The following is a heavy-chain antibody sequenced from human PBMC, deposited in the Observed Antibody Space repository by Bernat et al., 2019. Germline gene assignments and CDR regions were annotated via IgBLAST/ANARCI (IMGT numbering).Heavy chain of an antibody. CDR3: ARAFPEAVAEEHDAFDI. J-gene: IGHJ3*02. D-gene: IGHD6-19*01. Sequence: QVQLVQSGAEVKKPGSSVKVSCKASGGTFSSYAISWVRQAPGQGLEWMGGIIPIFGTANYAQKFQGRVTITADKSTSTAYMELSSLRSEDTAVYYCARAFPEAVAEEHDAFDIWGQGTMVTVSS. CDR1: GGTFSSYA. CDR2: IIPIFGTA. V-gene: IGHV1-69*06.